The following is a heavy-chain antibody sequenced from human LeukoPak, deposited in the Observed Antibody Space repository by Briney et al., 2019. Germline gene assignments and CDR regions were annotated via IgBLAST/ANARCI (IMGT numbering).Heavy chain of an antibody. CDR1: GFTFGDYV. Sequence: GGSLRLSCTASGFTFGDYVMSWVRQAPGKGLEWAGFIRSKAYGGTTKNAASVKGRFTISRDDSRSIAYLQMNSLKTEDTAVYYCTRRYNYDSSGYYYVRDAFDIWGQGTMVTVSS. J-gene: IGHJ3*02. D-gene: IGHD3-22*01. V-gene: IGHV3-49*04. CDR3: TRRYNYDSSGYYYVRDAFDI. CDR2: IRSKAYGGTT.